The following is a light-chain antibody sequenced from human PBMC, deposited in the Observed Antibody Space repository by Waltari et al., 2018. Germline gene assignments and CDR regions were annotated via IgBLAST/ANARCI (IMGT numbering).Light chain of an antibody. Sequence: QTVVTQEPSLTVSPGGTVTLTCASSTGAVTSGSFPTWFQQRPGQPPRSLIYSATNKHPWTPARFSGSLIGGKAALTLSGVQPEDEAEYYCLLFYGGAYVFGTGTKLTVL. CDR2: SAT. J-gene: IGLJ1*01. CDR3: LLFYGGAYV. CDR1: TGAVTSGSF. V-gene: IGLV7-43*01.